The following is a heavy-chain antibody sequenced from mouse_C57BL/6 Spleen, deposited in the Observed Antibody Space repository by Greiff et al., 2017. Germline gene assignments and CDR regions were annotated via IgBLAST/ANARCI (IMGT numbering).Heavy chain of an antibody. Sequence: QVQLQQPGAELVKPGASVKLSCKASGYTFTSYWMQWVKQRPGQGLEWIGEIDPSDSYTNYNQKFKGKATLTVDTSSSTAYMQLSSLTSEDSAVYYCARSRPYYYGSSYYWGQGTTLTVSS. CDR2: IDPSDSYT. CDR3: ARSRPYYYGSSYY. V-gene: IGHV1-50*01. D-gene: IGHD1-1*01. CDR1: GYTFTSYW. J-gene: IGHJ2*01.